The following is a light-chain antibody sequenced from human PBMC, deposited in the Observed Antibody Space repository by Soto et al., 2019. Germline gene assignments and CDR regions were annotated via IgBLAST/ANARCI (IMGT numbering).Light chain of an antibody. Sequence: QSVLTQPASVSGSPGQAITISCTGTSSDVGSYTLVSWYQQHPGKAPKLMIYEVSKRPSGVSNRFSGSKSGNTASLTISGLQAEDEADYYCCSYAGSSTFFYVFGTG. CDR3: CSYAGSSTFFYV. J-gene: IGLJ1*01. CDR2: EVS. V-gene: IGLV2-23*02. CDR1: SSDVGSYTL.